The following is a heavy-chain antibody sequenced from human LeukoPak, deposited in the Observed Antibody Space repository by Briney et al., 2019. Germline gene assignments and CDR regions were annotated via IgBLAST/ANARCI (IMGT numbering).Heavy chain of an antibody. D-gene: IGHD6-13*01. CDR1: GYTFTGYY. V-gene: IGHV1-2*02. J-gene: IGHJ4*02. CDR3: ARVPPVSRIAAAGTGYFDY. CDR2: INPNSGGT. Sequence: ASVKVSCKASGYTFTGYYMHWVRQAPGRGLEWMGWINPNSGGTNYAQKFQGRVTMTRDTSISTAYMELSRLRSDDTAVYYCARVPPVSRIAAAGTGYFDYWGQGTLVTVSS.